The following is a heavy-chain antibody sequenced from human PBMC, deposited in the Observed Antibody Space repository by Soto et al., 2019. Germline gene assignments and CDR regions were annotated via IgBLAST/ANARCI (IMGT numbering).Heavy chain of an antibody. CDR2: ISYSGST. J-gene: IGHJ6*02. V-gene: IGHV4-59*01. CDR1: GGSISSYY. CDR3: AREGVSSSWYYYYGMDV. Sequence: QVQLQESGPGLVKPSETLSLTCTVSGGSISSYYWSWIRQPPGKGLEWVGYISYSGSTNYSPSLTRRVSISVDTYKNQFSLKLTSVTAADTAVYYCAREGVSSSWYYYYGMDVWGQGTTVTVSS. D-gene: IGHD6-13*01.